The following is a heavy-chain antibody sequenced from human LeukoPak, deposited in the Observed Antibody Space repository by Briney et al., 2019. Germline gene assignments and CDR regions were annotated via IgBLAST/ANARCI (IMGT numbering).Heavy chain of an antibody. CDR3: ATAFYYCDSRYV. CDR1: GGSFSGYY. Sequence: SETLSLTCAVYGGSFSGYYWSWIRQPPGKGLGWIGEINHSGSTNYNPSLKSRVTISVDTSKNQFSLKLSSVTAADTAVYYCATAFYYCDSRYVLCQGTTVTVSS. J-gene: IGHJ6*02. V-gene: IGHV4-34*01. CDR2: INHSGST.